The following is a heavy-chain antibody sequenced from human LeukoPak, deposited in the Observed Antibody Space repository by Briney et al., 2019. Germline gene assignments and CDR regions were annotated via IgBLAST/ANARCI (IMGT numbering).Heavy chain of an antibody. CDR2: ITTYNGNT. Sequence: GASVKVSCKASGYTFSSYGISWVRQAPGQGLEWMGWITTYNGNTKYAQKFQGRVTMTTDTSTSTAYMELRSLRSDDTAVYYCARERYTVVTFFDHWSQGTLVTVSS. D-gene: IGHD4-23*01. CDR1: GYTFSSYG. V-gene: IGHV1-18*01. J-gene: IGHJ4*02. CDR3: ARERYTVVTFFDH.